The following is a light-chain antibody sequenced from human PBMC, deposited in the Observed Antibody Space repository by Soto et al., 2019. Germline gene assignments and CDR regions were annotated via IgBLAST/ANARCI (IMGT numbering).Light chain of an antibody. CDR3: QQYGSSPLT. CDR2: GTS. J-gene: IGKJ2*01. CDR1: QSINGNY. V-gene: IGKV3-20*01. Sequence: EIVLTQSPGTLSLSPGDRATLSCRASQSINGNYLHWYQQKPGQAPRLLIFGTSSRATGIPDRFIGGGSGTDFTLTISRLEPEDFAVYYCQQYGSSPLTFGQGTKLEIK.